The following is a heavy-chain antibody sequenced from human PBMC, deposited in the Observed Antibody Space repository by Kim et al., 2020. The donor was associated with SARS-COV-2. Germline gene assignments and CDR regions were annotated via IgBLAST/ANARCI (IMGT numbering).Heavy chain of an antibody. D-gene: IGHD3-22*01. CDR2: IYYSGST. V-gene: IGHV4-30-4*01. CDR1: GGSISSDDYY. J-gene: IGHJ4*02. Sequence: SETLSLTCTVSGGSISSDDYYWSWIRQPPGKGLEWIGYIYYSGSTYYNPSLKSRVTISVDTSKKQFSLKLTSVTAADTAVYYCARGGKGHYDGSGYVGYWGQGTLVTVSS. CDR3: ARGGKGHYDGSGYVGY.